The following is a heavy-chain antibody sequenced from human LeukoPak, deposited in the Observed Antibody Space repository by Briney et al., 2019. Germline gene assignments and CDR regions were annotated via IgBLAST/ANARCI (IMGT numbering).Heavy chain of an antibody. CDR3: ARFPIAARRDWVDP. V-gene: IGHV4-61*02. J-gene: IGHJ5*02. Sequence: SQTLSLTCTVSGGSISSGSYYWSWIRQPAGKGLEWIGRIYTSGSTNYNPTLKSRVTISVDTSKNQFSLKLSSVAAADTAVYYLARFPIAARRDWVDPRGQGTLGTGSS. CDR1: GGSISSGSYY. CDR2: IYTSGST. D-gene: IGHD6-6*01.